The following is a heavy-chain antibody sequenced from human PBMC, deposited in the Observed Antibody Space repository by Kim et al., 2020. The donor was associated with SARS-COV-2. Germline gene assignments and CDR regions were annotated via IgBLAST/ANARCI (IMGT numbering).Heavy chain of an antibody. Sequence: VDSVKGRFTISRDNAKNSLYLQMNSLRAEDTAVYYCARALYSSSWYDFDYWGQGTLVTVSS. V-gene: IGHV3-7*01. J-gene: IGHJ4*02. CDR3: ARALYSSSWYDFDY. D-gene: IGHD6-13*01.